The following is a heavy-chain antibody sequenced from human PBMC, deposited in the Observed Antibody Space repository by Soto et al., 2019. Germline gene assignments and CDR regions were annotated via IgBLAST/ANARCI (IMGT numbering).Heavy chain of an antibody. CDR2: ISTTSTYI. V-gene: IGHV3-21*01. D-gene: IGHD1-26*01. J-gene: IGHJ4*02. CDR3: ARDGIVGTTDFFDY. CDR1: GFIFSGYS. Sequence: PGGSLRLSCAGSGFIFSGYSMNWVRQAPGKGLEWVSSISTTSTYIYYADSVKGRLTVSRDNAKNSLYLQMTGLRPEDTAMYYCARDGIVGTTDFFDYWGQGTLVTVSS.